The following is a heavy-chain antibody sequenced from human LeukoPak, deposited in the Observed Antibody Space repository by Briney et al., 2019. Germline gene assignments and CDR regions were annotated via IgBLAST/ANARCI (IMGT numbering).Heavy chain of an antibody. D-gene: IGHD4-17*01. J-gene: IGHJ4*02. V-gene: IGHV3-23*01. Sequence: AGGSLRLSCAASGYTFSSYAMSWVRQAPGKGLEWVSAISGSGGSTYYADSVKGRFTISRDNSKNTLYLQVNSLRAEDTAVYYCAKDGMTVTTSPDYWGQGTLVTVSS. CDR1: GYTFSSYA. CDR3: AKDGMTVTTSPDY. CDR2: ISGSGGST.